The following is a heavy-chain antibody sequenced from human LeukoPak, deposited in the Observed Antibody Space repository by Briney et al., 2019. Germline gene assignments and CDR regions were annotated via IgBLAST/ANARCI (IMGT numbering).Heavy chain of an antibody. Sequence: PGGSLRLSCVTSGFTFSRYSMRWFRQAPGRGQDWVSSIYFTGNYISYADSVKGRFTISRDNAKNSLYLQMNSLRAEDTAVYYCAREFNTVGNFDYWGQGTLVTVSS. J-gene: IGHJ4*02. D-gene: IGHD3-10*01. CDR3: AREFNTVGNFDY. CDR1: GFTFSRYS. V-gene: IGHV3-21*01. CDR2: IYFTGNYI.